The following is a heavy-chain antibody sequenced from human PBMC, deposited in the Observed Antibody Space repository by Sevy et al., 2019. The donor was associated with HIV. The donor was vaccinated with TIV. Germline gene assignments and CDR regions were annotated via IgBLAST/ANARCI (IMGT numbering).Heavy chain of an antibody. CDR2: TSASVGST. D-gene: IGHD6-19*01. Sequence: GESLKISCAASGFTFSRNAMTWVRQAPGKGLEWVSVTSASVGSTYYADSVKGRFTISRDNSKNTLYLQMNSLRAEDTAVYYCAKLLQWLVLAPYYGMDVWGQGTTVTVSS. CDR1: GFTFSRNA. J-gene: IGHJ6*02. V-gene: IGHV3-23*01. CDR3: AKLLQWLVLAPYYGMDV.